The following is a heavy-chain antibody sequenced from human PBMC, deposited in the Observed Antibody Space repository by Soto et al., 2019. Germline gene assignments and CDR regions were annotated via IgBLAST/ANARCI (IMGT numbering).Heavy chain of an antibody. CDR3: AHRHMVGDTKYNWLEH. Sequence: KSGATLVNPTHTLTLTCTFSVFSLSISLVCGVWIRHPPGKDLELLALIYWDDDKRYSPSLKSRLTITKDTSKNQVVLTMTNMDPVDKDTYYCAHRHMVGDTKYNWLEHWGQGTMVTVSS. D-gene: IGHD1-26*01. J-gene: IGHJ5*02. CDR2: IYWDDDK. V-gene: IGHV2-5*02. CDR1: VFSLSISLVC.